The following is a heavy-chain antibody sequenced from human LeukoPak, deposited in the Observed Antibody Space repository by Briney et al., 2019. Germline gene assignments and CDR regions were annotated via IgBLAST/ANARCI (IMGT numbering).Heavy chain of an antibody. J-gene: IGHJ4*02. CDR2: IIPHSGGT. D-gene: IGHD5-24*01. Sequence: ASVKVSCNASGYTFAGYYIHWVRHAPGQGLEWMGWIIPHSGGTNYAQKFQDRVTMTRDTSISTAYMELSRLRSDDTAVYYCARDGGDGYNPDRPTDWGEGTLVTVSS. CDR3: ARDGGDGYNPDRPTD. CDR1: GYTFAGYY. V-gene: IGHV1-2*02.